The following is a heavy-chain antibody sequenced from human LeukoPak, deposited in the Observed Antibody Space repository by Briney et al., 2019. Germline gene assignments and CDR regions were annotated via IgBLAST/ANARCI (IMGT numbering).Heavy chain of an antibody. CDR3: ARAIVRGKAYFFDY. V-gene: IGHV5-51*01. J-gene: IGHJ4*02. CDR1: GYRFTNYW. Sequence: GESLKISCEGSGYRFTNYWIGWVRQMPGKGLEWMGIIYPDDSDTAYSPSLQGQVTISADKSISTVYLQWNGLKASDSATYYCARAIVRGKAYFFDYWGQGTLVTVSS. D-gene: IGHD3-10*01. CDR2: IYPDDSDT.